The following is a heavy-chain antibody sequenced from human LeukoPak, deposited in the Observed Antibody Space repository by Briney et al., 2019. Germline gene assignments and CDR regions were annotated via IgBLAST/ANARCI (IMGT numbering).Heavy chain of an antibody. V-gene: IGHV3-66*01. CDR1: GFGCSRNY. Sequence: PGGSLRLSCAASGFGCSRNYVTWVRQAPGKGLEWVSVIYPGGSTYYADAVKGRFIISRDNSNNTLYLQMNNLRAEDTAVYYCATDRPVYWGQGTLVTVSS. CDR2: IYPGGST. CDR3: ATDRPVY. J-gene: IGHJ4*02.